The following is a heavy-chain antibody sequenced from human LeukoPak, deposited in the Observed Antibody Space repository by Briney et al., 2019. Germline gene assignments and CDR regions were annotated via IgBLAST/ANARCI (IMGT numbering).Heavy chain of an antibody. V-gene: IGHV1-18*01. J-gene: IGHJ6*03. CDR3: ARIVATIKGEDYYYYMDV. CDR2: ISAYNGNT. Sequence: ASVKVSCKASGYTFTSYGISWVRQAPGQGLEWMGWISAYNGNTNYAQKLQGRVTMTTDTSTSTAYMELRSLRSDDTAVYYCARIVATIKGEDYYYYMDVWGKGTTVTVSS. D-gene: IGHD5-12*01. CDR1: GYTFTSYG.